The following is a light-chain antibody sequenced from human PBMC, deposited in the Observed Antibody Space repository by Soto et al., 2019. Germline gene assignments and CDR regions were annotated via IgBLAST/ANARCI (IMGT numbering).Light chain of an antibody. CDR2: GTS. V-gene: IGKV3-15*01. Sequence: EIVMTQSPAALSVSPGERATLSCRASQSVSENLAWYQQKPGQAPRLLIFGTSTRATGIPARFSGSGSGTEFTLTISSLQSEDSAVYYCQQYKDWPPWTFGQGTKVYIK. CDR3: QQYKDWPPWT. CDR1: QSVSEN. J-gene: IGKJ1*01.